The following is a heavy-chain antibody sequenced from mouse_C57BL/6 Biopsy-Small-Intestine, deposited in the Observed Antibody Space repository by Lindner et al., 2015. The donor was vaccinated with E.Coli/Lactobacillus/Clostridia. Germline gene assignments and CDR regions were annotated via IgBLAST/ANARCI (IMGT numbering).Heavy chain of an antibody. CDR3: ARSGPWYFDV. J-gene: IGHJ1*01. D-gene: IGHD3-1*01. Sequence: VQLQESGAELVRPGASVKLSCTASGFNIKDGYMHWVKQRPEQGLEWIGRIDPANGNTKYAPKSQDKATITADTSSNTAYLQLSSLTSEDTAVYYCARSGPWYFDVWGAGTTVTVSS. CDR1: GFNIKDGY. CDR2: IDPANGNT. V-gene: IGHV14-3*01.